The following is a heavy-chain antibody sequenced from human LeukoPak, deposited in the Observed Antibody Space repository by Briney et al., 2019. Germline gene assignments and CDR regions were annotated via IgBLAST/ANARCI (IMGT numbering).Heavy chain of an antibody. V-gene: IGHV4-61*01. Sequence: SETLSLTCTVSGGSVSSGSYYWSWIRQPPGKGQEWIGYIYYSGSTNYNPSLKSRVTISVDTSKNQFSLKLSSVTAADTAVYYCARGAPPYYDFWSGYSGYYYYGMDVWGQGTTVTVSS. J-gene: IGHJ6*02. CDR2: IYYSGST. CDR3: ARGAPPYYDFWSGYSGYYYYGMDV. D-gene: IGHD3-3*01. CDR1: GGSVSSGSYY.